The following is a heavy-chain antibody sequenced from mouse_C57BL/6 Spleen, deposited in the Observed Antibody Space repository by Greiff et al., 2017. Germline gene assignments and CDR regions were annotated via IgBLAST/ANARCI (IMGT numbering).Heavy chain of an antibody. J-gene: IGHJ2*01. CDR2: IRSGSSNI. CDR3: ARPTGKGYFDY. V-gene: IGHV5-17*01. CDR1: GFTFSDYG. Sequence: DVHLVESGGGLVKPGGSLKLSCAASGFTFSDYGMHWVRQAPEKGLEWVAYIRSGSSNIYYADKVKGRFTITRDNAKKTLFLQMTILRSEDTAMSYCARPTGKGYFDYWGQGTTLTVSS. D-gene: IGHD4-1*02.